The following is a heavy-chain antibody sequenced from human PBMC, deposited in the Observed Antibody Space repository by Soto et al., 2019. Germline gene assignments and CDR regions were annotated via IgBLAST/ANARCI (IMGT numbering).Heavy chain of an antibody. J-gene: IGHJ4*02. CDR2: ISGSGNNT. D-gene: IGHD4-17*01. Sequence: EVQLLESGGGLVQPGGSLRLSCAASGFTFSSYAMSWVRQAPGKGLEWVSAISGSGNNTYSADSVKGRFTISRDNSKNTLYLQMNSLRAEDTAVYYCARDRYGDPLWGQDDFDYWGQGTLVTVSS. V-gene: IGHV3-23*01. CDR1: GFTFSSYA. CDR3: ARDRYGDPLWGQDDFDY.